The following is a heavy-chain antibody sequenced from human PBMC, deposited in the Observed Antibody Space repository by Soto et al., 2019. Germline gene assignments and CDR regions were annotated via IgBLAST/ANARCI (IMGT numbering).Heavy chain of an antibody. CDR1: GVTFISYS. J-gene: IGHJ4*02. CDR2: ISSSSSYI. Sequence: GGFLRLSCAASGVTFISYSMNWVRQAPGKGLEWVSSISSSSSYIYYADSVKGRFTISRDNAKNSLYLQMNSLRAEDTAVYYCARGGYDYIWGSYRYSDYFDYWGQGTLVTVS. CDR3: ARGGYDYIWGSYRYSDYFDY. V-gene: IGHV3-21*01. D-gene: IGHD3-16*02.